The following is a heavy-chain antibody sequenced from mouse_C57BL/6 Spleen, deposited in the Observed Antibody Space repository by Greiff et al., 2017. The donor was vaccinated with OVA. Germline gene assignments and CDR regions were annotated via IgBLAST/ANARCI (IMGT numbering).Heavy chain of an antibody. V-gene: IGHV5-4*01. J-gene: IGHJ2*01. CDR1: GFTFSSYA. D-gene: IGHD4-1*01. CDR2: ISDGGSYT. CDR3: ARDPSGKGYFDY. Sequence: DVKLVESGGGLVKPGGSLKLSCAASGFTFSSYAMSWVRQTPEKRLEWVATISDGGSYTYYPDNVKGRFTISRDNAKNNLYLQMSHLKSEDTAMYYCARDPSGKGYFDYWGQGTTLTVSS.